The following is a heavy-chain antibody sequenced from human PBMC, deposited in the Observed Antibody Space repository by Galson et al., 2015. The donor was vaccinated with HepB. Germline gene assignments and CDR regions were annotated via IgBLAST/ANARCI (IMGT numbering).Heavy chain of an antibody. V-gene: IGHV3-23*01. CDR3: AKDGGPLAIFGVLNWFNP. D-gene: IGHD3-3*01. CDR2: ISGSGGNT. CDR1: GFTFNNYA. Sequence: SLRLSCAASGFTFNNYAMSWVRQAPGKGLQWVSGISGSGGNTYYADSVKGRFTVSRDNSKNTLYLQMNSLRAEDTAIYYCAKDGGPLAIFGVLNWFNPWGQGTLVTVSS. J-gene: IGHJ5*02.